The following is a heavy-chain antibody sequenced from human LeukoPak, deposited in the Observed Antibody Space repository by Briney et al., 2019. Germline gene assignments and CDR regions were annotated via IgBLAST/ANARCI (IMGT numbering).Heavy chain of an antibody. J-gene: IGHJ5*02. D-gene: IGHD2-2*01. V-gene: IGHV4-59*01. CDR2: IYYSGST. Sequence: SQTLSLTCTVSGGSISSYYWNWIRQPPGKGLEWIGYIYYSGSTNYNPSLKSRVTISVDTSKNQFSLKLTSVTAADTAVYYCARDIPRYCSSTSCSVLGGGHNYFDPWGQGTLVTVSS. CDR3: ARDIPRYCSSTSCSVLGGGHNYFDP. CDR1: GGSISSYY.